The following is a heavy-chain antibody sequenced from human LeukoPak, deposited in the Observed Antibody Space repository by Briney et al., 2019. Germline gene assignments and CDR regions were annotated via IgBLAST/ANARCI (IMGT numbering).Heavy chain of an antibody. CDR1: GGSFSGYY. J-gene: IGHJ4*02. D-gene: IGHD6-13*01. CDR2: INHSGST. Sequence: SETLSLTCAVYGGSFSGYYRSWIRQPPGKGLEWIGEINHSGSTNYNPSLKSRVTISVDTSKNQFSLKLSSVTAADTAVYYCARGKARAGKRVERAPFDYWGQGTLVTVSS. CDR3: ARGKARAGKRVERAPFDY. V-gene: IGHV4-34*01.